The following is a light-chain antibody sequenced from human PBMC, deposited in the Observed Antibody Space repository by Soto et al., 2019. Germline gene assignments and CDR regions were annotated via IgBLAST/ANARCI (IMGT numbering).Light chain of an antibody. V-gene: IGKV3-20*01. CDR1: QSVSSSY. CDR3: QQYGSSPLT. CDR2: GAS. J-gene: IGKJ4*01. Sequence: EIVSTQSPGTLSLSPGERATLSWSASQSVSSSYLAWYQQNPGQAPRLLIYGASSRATGIPDRFSGSGSGTDFTLTISRLEPEDFAVYYCQQYGSSPLTFGGGTKVDIK.